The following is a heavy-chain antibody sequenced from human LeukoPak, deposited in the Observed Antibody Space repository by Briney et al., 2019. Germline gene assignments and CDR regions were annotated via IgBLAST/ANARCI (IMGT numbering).Heavy chain of an antibody. Sequence: GGSLRLSCAASGFTFSSHAMSWVRQAPGKGLEWVSAISGSGGSTYYADSVKGRFTISRDNSKNTLYLQMNSLRAEDTAVYYCAKELVVVVAATKNNWFDPWGQGTLVTVSS. CDR1: GFTFSSHA. CDR3: AKELVVVVAATKNNWFDP. V-gene: IGHV3-23*01. D-gene: IGHD2-15*01. CDR2: ISGSGGST. J-gene: IGHJ5*02.